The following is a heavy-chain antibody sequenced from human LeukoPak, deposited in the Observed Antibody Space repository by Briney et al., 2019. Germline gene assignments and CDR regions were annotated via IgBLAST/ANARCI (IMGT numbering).Heavy chain of an antibody. Sequence: GGSLRLSCAASGFSVRANYMNWVRPAPGKGLQWVSSLYSGGSTFYADSVSGRFTISRHDGNNAVYLEMNGLRIEDTAMYYCARGAHTWKTRELDFWGQGTLVTVSS. J-gene: IGHJ4*02. D-gene: IGHD1-26*01. V-gene: IGHV3-53*04. CDR1: GFSVRANY. CDR3: ARGAHTWKTRELDF. CDR2: LYSGGST.